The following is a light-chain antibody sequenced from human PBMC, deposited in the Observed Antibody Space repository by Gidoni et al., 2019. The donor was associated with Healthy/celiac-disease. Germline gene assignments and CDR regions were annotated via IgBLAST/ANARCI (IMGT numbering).Light chain of an antibody. J-gene: IGKJ3*01. CDR2: DAS. CDR3: QQYDNLHF. Sequence: DIQMTQSPSSLSASVGDRVTITCQASQDISNYLNWYQQKPGKAPKLLIYDASNLETGVPSRFSGSGSGTDFTFTISSLQPEDIATYYCQQYDNLHFFXPXTKVDIK. CDR1: QDISNY. V-gene: IGKV1-33*01.